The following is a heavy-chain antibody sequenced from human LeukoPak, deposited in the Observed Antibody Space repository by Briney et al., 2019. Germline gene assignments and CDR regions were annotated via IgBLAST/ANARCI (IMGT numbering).Heavy chain of an antibody. CDR3: ARADYDILTGYYSDY. Sequence: GGSLRLSCAASGFTFSSYSMNWVRQAPGKGLEWVSSISSSSSYMYYADSVKGRFTISRDNAKNSLYLQMNSLRAEDTAVYYCARADYDILTGYYSDYWGQGTLVTVSS. CDR1: GFTFSSYS. D-gene: IGHD3-9*01. CDR2: ISSSSSYM. V-gene: IGHV3-21*01. J-gene: IGHJ4*02.